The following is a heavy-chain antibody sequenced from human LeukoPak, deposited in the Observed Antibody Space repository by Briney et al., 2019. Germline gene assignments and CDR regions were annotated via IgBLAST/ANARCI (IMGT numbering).Heavy chain of an antibody. J-gene: IGHJ4*02. CDR1: GFAFDEHG. CDR3: ARAPITSPFYFDD. CDR2: INWSGGST. Sequence: PGGSLRPSCTASGFAFDEHGMSWVRQVPGKGLEWVSGINWSGGSTGYADPLRGRFTISRDNAKNSLYLQMDSLRAEDTALYYCARAPITSPFYFDDWGQGTLVTVSS. D-gene: IGHD2-2*01. V-gene: IGHV3-20*04.